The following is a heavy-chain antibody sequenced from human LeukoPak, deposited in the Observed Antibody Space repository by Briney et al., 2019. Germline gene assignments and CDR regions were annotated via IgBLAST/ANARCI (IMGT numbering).Heavy chain of an antibody. V-gene: IGHV3-23*01. CDR2: ISGSGGST. CDR3: ANPILPEVVVAVSDAFDI. Sequence: GGSLRLSCAASGFTFSSYEMNWVRQAPGKGLEWVSAISGSGGSTYYADSVKGRFTISRDNSKNTLYLQMNSLRAEDTAVYYCANPILPEVVVAVSDAFDIWGQGTMVTVSS. D-gene: IGHD2-15*01. J-gene: IGHJ3*02. CDR1: GFTFSSYE.